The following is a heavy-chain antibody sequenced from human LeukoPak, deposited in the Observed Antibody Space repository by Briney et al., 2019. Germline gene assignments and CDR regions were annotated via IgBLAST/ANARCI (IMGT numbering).Heavy chain of an antibody. CDR1: GFTFDDYG. D-gene: IGHD3-3*01. CDR3: TKSGLRFLEWLPSYFDF. J-gene: IGHJ4*02. CDR2: INWNAGST. V-gene: IGHV3-20*04. Sequence: GGSLRLSCAASGFTFDDYGMNWVRQAPGKGLEWVSGINWNAGSTVYADSVKGRFTISRDNAKNSLYLQMSSLRAEDTAFYYCTKSGLRFLEWLPSYFDFWGRGTLVTVSS.